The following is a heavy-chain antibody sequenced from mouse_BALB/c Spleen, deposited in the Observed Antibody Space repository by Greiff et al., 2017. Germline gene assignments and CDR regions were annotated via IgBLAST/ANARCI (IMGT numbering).Heavy chain of an antibody. CDR2: INSNGGST. Sequence: DVMLVESGGGLVQPGGSLKLSCAASGFTFSSYGMSWVRQTPDKRLELVATINSNGGSTYYPDSVKGRFTISRDNAKNTLYLQMSSLKSEDTAMYYCARDLGYDFDYWGQGTTLTVSS. D-gene: IGHD2-2*01. V-gene: IGHV5-6-3*01. CDR1: GFTFSSYG. CDR3: ARDLGYDFDY. J-gene: IGHJ2*01.